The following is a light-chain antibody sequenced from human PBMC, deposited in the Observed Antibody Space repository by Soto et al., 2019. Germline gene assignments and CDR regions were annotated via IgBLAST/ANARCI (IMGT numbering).Light chain of an antibody. CDR2: EVN. CDR1: SSDVGGYNY. Sequence: QSALTQPPSASGSPGQSVTISCTGTSSDVGGYNYVSWFQQHPGKAPKLIIHEVNQRPSGVPNRFSGSKSGNTASLTISGLQAEDEGTYYCSSNVGYKNVVFGTGTKVTVL. V-gene: IGLV2-8*01. CDR3: SSNVGYKNVV. J-gene: IGLJ1*01.